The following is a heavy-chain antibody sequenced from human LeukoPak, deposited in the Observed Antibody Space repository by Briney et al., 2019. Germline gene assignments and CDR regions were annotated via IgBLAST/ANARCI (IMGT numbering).Heavy chain of an antibody. V-gene: IGHV3-74*01. Sequence: SGGSLRLSCAASGLTITNYWMHWVRQAPGKGLVWVSRINSDGTSASYVDSVEGRFTISRDNAKNTLYLQMNSLRAEDTAVYYCARDRSPGWFGPWGQGTLVTVSS. CDR1: GLTITNYW. CDR2: INSDGTSA. J-gene: IGHJ5*02. CDR3: ARDRSPGWFGP.